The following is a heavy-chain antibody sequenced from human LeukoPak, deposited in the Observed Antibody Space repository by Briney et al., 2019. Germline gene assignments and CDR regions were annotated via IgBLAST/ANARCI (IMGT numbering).Heavy chain of an antibody. Sequence: ASVRVSCKVSGYTLTELSMHWVRQAPGKGLEWMGGFDSEDGETIYAQKFQGRVTMTEDTSTDTAYMELSSLRSEDTAVYYCATVGNITMVRGVTYYYYYGMDVWGQGTTVTVSS. V-gene: IGHV1-24*01. D-gene: IGHD3-10*01. CDR1: GYTLTELS. CDR3: ATVGNITMVRGVTYYYYYGMDV. CDR2: FDSEDGET. J-gene: IGHJ6*02.